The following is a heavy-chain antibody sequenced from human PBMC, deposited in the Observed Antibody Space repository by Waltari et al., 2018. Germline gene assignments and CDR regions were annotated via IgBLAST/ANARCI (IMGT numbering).Heavy chain of an antibody. Sequence: EVQLVESGGGLVQPGGSLRLSCAASGFTFSSYAMSWVRQAPGKGLGWVSAISGSGGSTYYADSVKGRFTISRDNSKNTLYLQMNSLRAEDTAVYYCAKPGYSSSWWESYYMDVWGKGTTVTISS. CDR2: ISGSGGST. CDR3: AKPGYSSSWWESYYMDV. J-gene: IGHJ6*03. D-gene: IGHD6-13*01. CDR1: GFTFSSYA. V-gene: IGHV3-23*04.